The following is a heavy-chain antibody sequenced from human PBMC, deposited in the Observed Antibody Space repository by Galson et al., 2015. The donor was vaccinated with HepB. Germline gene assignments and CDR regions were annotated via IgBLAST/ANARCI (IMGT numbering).Heavy chain of an antibody. D-gene: IGHD3-10*01. CDR3: ARGGVRGIIIMYNWIDP. Sequence: TLSLTCTVSGDSISSGGYYWSWIRQHPGKGLEWIGNIYYSGSTYYNPSLKSRVIISVDTSENQFSLKLSSVTAADTAVYYCARGGVRGIIIMYNWIDPWGQGTLVTVSS. CDR1: GDSISSGGYY. CDR2: IYYSGST. V-gene: IGHV4-31*03. J-gene: IGHJ5*02.